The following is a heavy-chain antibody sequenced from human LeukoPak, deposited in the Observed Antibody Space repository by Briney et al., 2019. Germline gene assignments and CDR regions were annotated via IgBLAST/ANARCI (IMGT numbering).Heavy chain of an antibody. CDR2: ISGSGLSI. CDR3: AKGEIPNAFDI. Sequence: GGSLRLSCAASGFTFSSSAMSWVRQAPGKGLEWISVISGSGLSIYYADSVKGRFTISRDNSKNTLYLQMNSLRAEDTAVYYCAKGEIPNAFDIWGQGTMVTVSS. CDR1: GFTFSSSA. J-gene: IGHJ3*02. V-gene: IGHV3-23*01. D-gene: IGHD2-2*02.